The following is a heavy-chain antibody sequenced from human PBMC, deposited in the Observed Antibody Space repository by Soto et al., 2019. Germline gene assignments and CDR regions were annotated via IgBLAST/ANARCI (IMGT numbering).Heavy chain of an antibody. V-gene: IGHV1-8*01. CDR2: MNQNTGNT. J-gene: IGHJ3*02. D-gene: IGHD6-13*01. Sequence: QVQLVQSGAEVKKPGASVKVSCKASGYTFTTYDINWGRQATGQGLEWMGWMNQNTGNTGYAHRFPGRLIMTRNTSIITAYLELSGLTSKDTALYYCARGSNCGVAGRPGGVGFDIWGQGTRVTVSS. CDR1: GYTFTTYD. CDR3: ARGSNCGVAGRPGGVGFDI.